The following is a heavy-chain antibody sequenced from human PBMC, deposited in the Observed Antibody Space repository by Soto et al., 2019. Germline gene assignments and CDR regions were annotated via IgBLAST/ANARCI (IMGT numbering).Heavy chain of an antibody. CDR1: GFTFSSYA. D-gene: IGHD3-3*01. CDR2: ISGSGGST. J-gene: IGHJ1*01. Sequence: GGSLRLSCAASGFTFSSYAMSWVRQAPGKGLEWVSAISGSGGSTYYADSVKGRFTISRDNSKNTLYLQMNSLRAEDTAVYYCAKDPSYAYDFWSGYNKHWGQGTLVTVSS. V-gene: IGHV3-23*01. CDR3: AKDPSYAYDFWSGYNKH.